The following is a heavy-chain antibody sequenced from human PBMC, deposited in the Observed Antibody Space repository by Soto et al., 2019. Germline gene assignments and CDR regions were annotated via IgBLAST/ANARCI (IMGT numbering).Heavy chain of an antibody. CDR2: IIPIFGTA. CDR1: GGTFSSYA. V-gene: IGHV1-69*13. CDR3: ARDYPDSSGYYYVHYFDY. D-gene: IGHD3-22*01. Sequence: GASVKVSCKAPGGTFSSYAISWVRQAPGQGLEWMGGIIPIFGTANYAQKFQGRVTITADESTSTAYMELSSLRSEDTAVYYCARDYPDSSGYYYVHYFDYWGQGTLVTVSS. J-gene: IGHJ4*02.